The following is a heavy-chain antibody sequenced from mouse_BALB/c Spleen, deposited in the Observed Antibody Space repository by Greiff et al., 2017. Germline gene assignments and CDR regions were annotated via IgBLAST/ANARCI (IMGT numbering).Heavy chain of an antibody. CDR3: ANYGKGGYFDY. Sequence: EVHLVESGPSLVKPSQTLSLTCSVTGDSITSGYWNWIRKFPGNKLEYMGYISYSGSTYYNPSLKSRISITRDTSKNQYYLQLNSVTTEDKSTYYCANYGKGGYFDYWGQGTTLTVSS. V-gene: IGHV3-8*02. D-gene: IGHD2-1*01. J-gene: IGHJ2*01. CDR2: ISYSGST. CDR1: GDSITSGY.